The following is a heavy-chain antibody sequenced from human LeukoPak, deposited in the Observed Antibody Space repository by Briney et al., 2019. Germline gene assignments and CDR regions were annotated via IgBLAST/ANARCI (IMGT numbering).Heavy chain of an antibody. CDR1: GGSISSSSYY. J-gene: IGHJ4*02. D-gene: IGHD3-10*01. V-gene: IGHV4-39*01. Sequence: SETLSLTCTVSGGSISSSSYYWGWIRQPPGKGLEWIGNIYYSGSTNLNSSLKSRVTISVDTSKNQFSLKLSSVTAADTAVYYCARLAPSNYHGGSRYLDHWGQGTLVTVSS. CDR2: IYYSGST. CDR3: ARLAPSNYHGGSRYLDH.